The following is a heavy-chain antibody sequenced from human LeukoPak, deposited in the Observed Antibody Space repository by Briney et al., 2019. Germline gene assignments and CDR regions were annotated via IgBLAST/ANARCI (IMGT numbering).Heavy chain of an antibody. V-gene: IGHV1-18*01. D-gene: IGHD3-22*01. Sequence: ASVKVSCKASGYTFTSYGISWVRQAPGQGLEWMGWISAYNGNTNYAQKLQGRVTMTTDTSTSTAYMELRSLRSDDTAVYYCARDKHYYDPYDAFDIWGQGTMVTVSS. CDR1: GYTFTSYG. CDR3: ARDKHYYDPYDAFDI. CDR2: ISAYNGNT. J-gene: IGHJ3*02.